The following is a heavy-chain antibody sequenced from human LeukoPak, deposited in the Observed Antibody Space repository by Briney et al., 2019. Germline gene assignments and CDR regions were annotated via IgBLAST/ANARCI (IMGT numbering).Heavy chain of an antibody. CDR3: ARVFIQLGYCSSTSCPNNWFNP. V-gene: IGHV1-2*02. Sequence: ASVKVSCKASGYTFTGYYMHWVRQAPGQGLEWMGWINPNSGGTNYAQKFQGRVTMTRDTSISTAYMELSRLRSDDTAVYYCARVFIQLGYCSSTSCPNNWFNPWGQGTLVTVSS. CDR2: INPNSGGT. D-gene: IGHD2-2*01. CDR1: GYTFTGYY. J-gene: IGHJ5*02.